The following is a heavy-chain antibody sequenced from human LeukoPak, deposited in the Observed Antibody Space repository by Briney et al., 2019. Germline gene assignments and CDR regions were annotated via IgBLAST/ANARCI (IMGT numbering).Heavy chain of an antibody. CDR3: ARAGFTFSDYFGSFFDY. D-gene: IGHD3-10*01. V-gene: IGHV3-48*03. Sequence: GGSLRLSCAASGFTFSSYEMNWVRQAPGKGLEWVSYISSSGTMYYADSVKGRFTISRDNAKNSLYLQMSSLRAEDTAVYYCARAGFTFSDYFGSFFDYWGQGTLVTVSS. CDR2: ISSSGTM. J-gene: IGHJ4*02. CDR1: GFTFSSYE.